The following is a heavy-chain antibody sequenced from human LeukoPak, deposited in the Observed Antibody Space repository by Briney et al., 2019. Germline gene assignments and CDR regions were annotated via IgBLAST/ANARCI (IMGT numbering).Heavy chain of an antibody. CDR2: IKQDGSEK. CDR1: GFTFSSYW. D-gene: IGHD5-12*01. V-gene: IGHV3-7*01. CDR3: AREGGNSGYDLDY. Sequence: GGSLRLSCAASGFTFSSYWISWVRQAPGKGLEWVANIKQDGSEKYYVDSVKGRFTISRDNAKNSLYLQMNSLRAEDTAVYYCAREGGNSGYDLDYWGQGTLVTVSS. J-gene: IGHJ4*02.